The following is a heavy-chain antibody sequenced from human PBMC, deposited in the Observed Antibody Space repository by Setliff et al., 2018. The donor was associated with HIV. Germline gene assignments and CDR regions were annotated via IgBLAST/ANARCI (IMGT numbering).Heavy chain of an antibody. CDR1: RGSVSSGSFY. CDR3: ARDSRRTMIIVGFDY. CDR2: IYSNGST. Sequence: SETLSLTCTVSRGSVSSGSFYWSWIRQPAGKGLEWIGRIYSNGSTNYNPSLKSRVTISADTSNNRFSLRLSSVTASDTAVYYCARDSRRTMIIVGFDYWGQGTLVTVSS. J-gene: IGHJ4*02. V-gene: IGHV4-61*02. D-gene: IGHD3-22*01.